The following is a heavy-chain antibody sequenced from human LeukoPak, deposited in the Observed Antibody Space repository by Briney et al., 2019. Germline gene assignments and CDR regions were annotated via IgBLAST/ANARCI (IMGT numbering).Heavy chain of an antibody. CDR3: AKGSVDARGYMDV. CDR1: GFTFSSYA. CDR2: ISGSGDNT. J-gene: IGHJ6*03. V-gene: IGHV3-23*01. D-gene: IGHD2-2*01. Sequence: GGSLRLPCAAPGFTFSSYAMTWVRQAPGKGLEWVSSISGSGDNTCYVDSLKGRFTISRDNSENTLYLQMNSLRAEDTAIYYCAKGSVDARGYMDVWGKGTTVTVSS.